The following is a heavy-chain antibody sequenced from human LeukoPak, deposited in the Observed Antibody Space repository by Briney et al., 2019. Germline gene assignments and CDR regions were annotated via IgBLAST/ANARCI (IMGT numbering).Heavy chain of an antibody. CDR1: GYTFISYY. D-gene: IGHD3-22*01. CDR3: ARVGSQYYYDSSGYSLRY. V-gene: IGHV1-46*01. CDR2: INPSGGST. J-gene: IGHJ4*02. Sequence: GASVKVSCKASGYTFISYYMHWVRQAPGQGLEWMGLINPSGGSTSYAQKFQGRVTMTRDTSTSTVYMELSSLRSEDTAVYYCARVGSQYYYDSSGYSLRYWGQGTLVTVSS.